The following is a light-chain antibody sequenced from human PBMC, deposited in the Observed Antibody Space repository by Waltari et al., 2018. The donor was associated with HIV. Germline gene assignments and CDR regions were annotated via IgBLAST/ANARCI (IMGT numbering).Light chain of an antibody. CDR2: RNN. Sequence: QSVLTPPPSASGTPGQRVTISCSGSSSNIGSNYVYWYQQRPGTAPKLLIYRNNQRPSGVPDRFSGSKSGTSASLAISGLRSEDEADYYCAAWDDSLSGWVFGGGTKLTVL. V-gene: IGLV1-47*01. CDR1: SSNIGSNY. CDR3: AAWDDSLSGWV. J-gene: IGLJ3*02.